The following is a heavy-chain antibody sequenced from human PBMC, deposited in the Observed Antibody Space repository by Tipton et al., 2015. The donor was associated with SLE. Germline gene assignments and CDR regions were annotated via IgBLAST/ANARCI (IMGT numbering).Heavy chain of an antibody. CDR1: GFIFSNYG. D-gene: IGHD2-15*01. J-gene: IGHJ6*02. V-gene: IGHV3-48*01. Sequence: SLRLSCAASGFIFSNYGMHWVRQAPGKGLEWVSYISSSSSTIYYADSVKGRFTISRDNAKNSLYLQMNSLRAEDTAVYYCARESPSASYYYYGMDVWGQGTTVTVSS. CDR3: ARESPSASYYYYGMDV. CDR2: ISSSSSTI.